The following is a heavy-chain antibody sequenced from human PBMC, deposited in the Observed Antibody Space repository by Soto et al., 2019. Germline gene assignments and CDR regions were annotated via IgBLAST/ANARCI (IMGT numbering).Heavy chain of an antibody. Sequence: ASVKVSCKASGYTFTGYYMHWVRQAPGQGLEWMGWINPNSGGTNYAQKFQGRVTMTRDTSISTAYMELSRLRSDDTAVYYCARGDVLRFLEWFKIYYYGMDVWGQGTSVTVSS. J-gene: IGHJ6*02. CDR3: ARGDVLRFLEWFKIYYYGMDV. CDR1: GYTFTGYY. CDR2: INPNSGGT. V-gene: IGHV1-2*02. D-gene: IGHD3-3*01.